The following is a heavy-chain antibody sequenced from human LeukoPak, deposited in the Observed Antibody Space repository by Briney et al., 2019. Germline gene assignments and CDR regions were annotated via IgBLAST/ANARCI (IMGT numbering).Heavy chain of an antibody. CDR3: ACIAAAGYQFDP. J-gene: IGHJ5*02. Sequence: SETLSLTCTVSGGSISSSSYYWGWIRQPPGKGLEWIGSIYYSGSTYYNPSLKSRVTISVGTSKNQFSLKLRSVTAADTAVYYCACIAAAGYQFDPWGQGTLVTVSS. CDR1: GGSISSSSYY. V-gene: IGHV4-39*07. D-gene: IGHD6-13*01. CDR2: IYYSGST.